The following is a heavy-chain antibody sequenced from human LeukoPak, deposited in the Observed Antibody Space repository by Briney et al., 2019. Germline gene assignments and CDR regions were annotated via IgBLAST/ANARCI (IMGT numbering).Heavy chain of an antibody. CDR1: GYTFTGYY. Sequence: ASVKVSCKASGYTFTGYYMHWVRQAPGQGLEWMGWINPNSGGTNCAQKFQGRVTMTRDTSISTACMELSRLRSDDTAVYYCARALRRWELRGAYYFDYWGQGTLVTVSS. CDR2: INPNSGGT. J-gene: IGHJ4*02. V-gene: IGHV1-2*02. CDR3: ARALRRWELRGAYYFDY. D-gene: IGHD1-26*01.